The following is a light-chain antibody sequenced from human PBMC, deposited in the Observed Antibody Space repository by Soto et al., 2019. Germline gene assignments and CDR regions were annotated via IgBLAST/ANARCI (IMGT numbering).Light chain of an antibody. Sequence: EIVITQSPATLSVSPGERATLSCRASQSVSNNLAWYQQRPGQAPSLLIYGASTRATGIPARFSGSGSGTEFTLTISYLQSEDFAVYYCQQYSKWPPITFGQGTRLEIK. CDR1: QSVSNN. J-gene: IGKJ5*01. CDR2: GAS. V-gene: IGKV3-15*01. CDR3: QQYSKWPPIT.